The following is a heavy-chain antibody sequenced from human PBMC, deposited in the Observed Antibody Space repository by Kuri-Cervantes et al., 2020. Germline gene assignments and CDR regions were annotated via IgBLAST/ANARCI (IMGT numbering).Heavy chain of an antibody. CDR1: GFTFSNYV. CDR3: ARALGYSYGSDAFDT. D-gene: IGHD5-18*01. CDR2: ISGSGFFT. V-gene: IGHV3-23*01. Sequence: GESLKISCAASGFTFSNYVMTWVRQAPGKGLEWVSGISGSGFFTHSANSVKGRFTTSRENSKNTLYLQMNSLRAEDTAVYNCARALGYSYGSDAFDTWGQGTMVTVSS. J-gene: IGHJ3*02.